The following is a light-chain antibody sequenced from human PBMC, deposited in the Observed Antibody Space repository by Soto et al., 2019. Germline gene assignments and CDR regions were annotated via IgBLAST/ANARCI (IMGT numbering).Light chain of an antibody. V-gene: IGKV3-20*01. CDR1: QSISSSY. CDR3: HQYGGSPPIT. Sequence: EIVLTQSPGTLSLSPGERATLSCRASQSISSSYLAWYQQKPGQAPRLLIYGASSRATGIPDRFSGSGSGTDFTLPISRLEPEDFAVYYCHQYGGSPPITFGQGTRLEIK. J-gene: IGKJ5*01. CDR2: GAS.